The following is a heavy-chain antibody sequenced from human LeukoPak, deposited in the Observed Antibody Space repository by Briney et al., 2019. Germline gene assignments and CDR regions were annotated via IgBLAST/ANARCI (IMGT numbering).Heavy chain of an antibody. CDR3: AGSPIRGNWFDP. Sequence: SETLSLTCTVSGGSISSYYWSWIRQPPGKGLEWIGYIYYSGSTNYNPSLKSRVTISVDTSKNRFSLKLSSVTAADTAVYYCAGSPIRGNWFDPWGQGTLVTVSS. CDR1: GGSISSYY. V-gene: IGHV4-59*01. CDR2: IYYSGST. J-gene: IGHJ5*02.